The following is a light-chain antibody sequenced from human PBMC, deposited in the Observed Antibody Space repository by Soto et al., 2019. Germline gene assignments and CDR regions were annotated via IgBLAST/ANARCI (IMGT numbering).Light chain of an antibody. J-gene: IGKJ1*01. Sequence: DIQMTQSPSSLSAFVGDRVTVTCRASQSIRSYLHWYQQRPGKAPKLLIYAASNLQSGVPSRFSGSGSGTDFTLTISSLQPEDFATYYCQQSFSAWTFGQGTKVEIK. CDR2: AAS. V-gene: IGKV1-39*01. CDR1: QSIRSY. CDR3: QQSFSAWT.